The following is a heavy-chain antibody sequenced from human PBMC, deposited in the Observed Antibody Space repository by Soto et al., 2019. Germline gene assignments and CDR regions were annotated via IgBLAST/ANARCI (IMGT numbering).Heavy chain of an antibody. V-gene: IGHV4-61*01. CDR3: ARVRSSSGWYTY. J-gene: IGHJ4*02. CDR2: IYYSGST. D-gene: IGHD6-19*01. Sequence: PSETLSLTCTVSGGSVSSGSYYWSWIRQPPGKGLEWIGYIYYSGSTNYNPSLKSRVTISVDTSKNQFSLKLSSVTAADTAVYYCARVRSSSGWYTYWGQGTLVTVSS. CDR1: GGSVSSGSYY.